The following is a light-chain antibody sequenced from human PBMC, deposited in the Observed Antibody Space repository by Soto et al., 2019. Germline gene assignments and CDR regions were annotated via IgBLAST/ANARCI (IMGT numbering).Light chain of an antibody. Sequence: DIQMTQSPSTLSASVGDRVTITCRASQNIDRWLAWYQQKPGKAPNLLIYGASSLESGVPSRFSGSGSGTEFTLTISSLRPDDFATYYCQHYNSDPWTFGQGTKVEIK. CDR1: QNIDRW. CDR3: QHYNSDPWT. J-gene: IGKJ1*01. V-gene: IGKV1-5*03. CDR2: GAS.